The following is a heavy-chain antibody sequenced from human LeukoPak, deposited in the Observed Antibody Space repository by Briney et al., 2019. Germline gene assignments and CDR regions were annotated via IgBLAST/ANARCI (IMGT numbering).Heavy chain of an antibody. CDR2: ISSSSSTI. Sequence: PGGSLRLSCAASGFIFSDYWMHWVRQGPGKGLEWVSYISSSSSTIYYADSVKGRFTISRDNAKNSLYLQMNSLRAEDTAVYYCKLYVWGSYRYTTFDYWGQGTLVTVSS. D-gene: IGHD3-16*02. CDR3: KLYVWGSYRYTTFDY. J-gene: IGHJ4*02. CDR1: GFIFSDYW. V-gene: IGHV3-48*04.